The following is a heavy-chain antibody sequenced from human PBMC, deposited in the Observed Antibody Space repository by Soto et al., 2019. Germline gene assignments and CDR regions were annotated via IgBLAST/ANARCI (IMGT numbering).Heavy chain of an antibody. D-gene: IGHD5-18*01. V-gene: IGHV4-59*01. CDR1: GGSISSYY. CDR3: ARGGGYSYEGWFDP. Sequence: SETLSLTCTVSGGSISSYYWSWIRQPPGKGLEWIGYIYYSGSTNYNPSLKSRVTISVDTSKNQFSLKLSSVTAADTAVYYCARGGGYSYEGWFDPWGQGTLVTVSS. CDR2: IYYSGST. J-gene: IGHJ5*02.